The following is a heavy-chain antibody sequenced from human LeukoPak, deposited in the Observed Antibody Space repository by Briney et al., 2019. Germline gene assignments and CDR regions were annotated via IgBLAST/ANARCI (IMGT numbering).Heavy chain of an antibody. D-gene: IGHD3-3*01. J-gene: IGHJ4*02. V-gene: IGHV4-34*01. CDR1: GGSFSGYY. CDR2: INHSGST. Sequence: SETLSLTCAVYGGSFSGYYWSWIRQPPGKGLEWIGEINHSGSTNYNPSLKSRVTISVDTSKNQFSLKLSSVTAADTAVYYCARAITIFGPAYYFDYWGQGTLVTVSS. CDR3: ARAITIFGPAYYFDY.